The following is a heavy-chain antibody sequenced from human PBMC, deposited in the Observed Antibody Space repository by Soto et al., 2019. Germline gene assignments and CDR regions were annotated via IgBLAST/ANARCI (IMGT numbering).Heavy chain of an antibody. CDR1: GGSFSGYY. Sequence: SETLSLTCAVYGGSFSGYYWSWIRQPPGKGLEWIGEINHSGSTNYNPSLKSRVTISVDTSKNQFSLKLSSVTAADTAVYYCARVSIGYSSGWFLTYYGMDVWGQGTTVTVSS. D-gene: IGHD6-19*01. J-gene: IGHJ6*02. CDR3: ARVSIGYSSGWFLTYYGMDV. V-gene: IGHV4-34*01. CDR2: INHSGST.